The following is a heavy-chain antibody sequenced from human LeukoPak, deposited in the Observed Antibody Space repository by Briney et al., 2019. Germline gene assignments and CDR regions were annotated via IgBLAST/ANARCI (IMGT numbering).Heavy chain of an antibody. J-gene: IGHJ4*02. V-gene: IGHV3-30*18. CDR3: AKDRDRGVMIPGDFDY. Sequence: PGGSLRLSCAASGFTFSDYGMHWVRQAPGKGLEWVALISYDGINKYYADSVKARFTISRDNSKNTLYLQMNSLRAEDTAVYYCAKDRDRGVMIPGDFDYWGQGTLVTVSS. D-gene: IGHD3-10*01. CDR1: GFTFSDYG. CDR2: ISYDGINK.